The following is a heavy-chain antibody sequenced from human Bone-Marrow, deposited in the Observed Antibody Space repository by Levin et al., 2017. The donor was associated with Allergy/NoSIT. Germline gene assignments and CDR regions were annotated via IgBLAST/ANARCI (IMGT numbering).Heavy chain of an antibody. J-gene: IGHJ6*02. CDR1: GFAFSRAW. CDR3: TTGSLTIFTEGEDV. V-gene: IGHV3-15*01. CDR2: IRSKRDGETV. D-gene: IGHD3-3*01. Sequence: PGGSLRLSCTMSGFAFSRAWMSWVRQAPGKGLDWVGRIRSKRDGETVDYGPPVKGRFIISRDDSRYMLYLPMDNLRSEHTAVDYCTTGSLTIFTEGEDVWGQGTTVIVS.